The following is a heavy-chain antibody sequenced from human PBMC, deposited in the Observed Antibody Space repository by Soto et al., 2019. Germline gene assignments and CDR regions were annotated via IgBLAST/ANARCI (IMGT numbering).Heavy chain of an antibody. CDR1: GGSISSSSYY. D-gene: IGHD6-13*01. CDR3: ARTGIAAAGTFGWFDP. Sequence: SETLSLTCTVSGGSISSSSYYWGWIRQPPGKGLEWIGSIYYSGSTYYNPSLKSRVTISVDTSKNQFSLKLSSVTAADTVLFYCARTGIAAAGTFGWFDPWGQGTLVTVSS. V-gene: IGHV4-39*01. J-gene: IGHJ5*02. CDR2: IYYSGST.